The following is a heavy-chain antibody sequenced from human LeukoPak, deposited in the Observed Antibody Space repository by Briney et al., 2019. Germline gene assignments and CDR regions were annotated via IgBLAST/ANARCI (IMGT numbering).Heavy chain of an antibody. Sequence: SEPLSLTCAVSGVSFDDYYWSWVRQTPGKGLEWIGEINHSGYTNDNPSLKSRVTLSIDTSRKQFSLNLRSVTVADAGIYYCTRMARGHDYWGQGTQVPVSS. J-gene: IGHJ4*02. D-gene: IGHD5-24*01. CDR3: TRMARGHDY. V-gene: IGHV4-34*01. CDR1: GVSFDDYY. CDR2: INHSGYT.